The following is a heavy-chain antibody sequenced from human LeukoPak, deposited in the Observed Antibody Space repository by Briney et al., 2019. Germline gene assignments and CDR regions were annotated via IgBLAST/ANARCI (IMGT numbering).Heavy chain of an antibody. J-gene: IGHJ4*02. D-gene: IGHD6-19*01. CDR2: IYYSGST. Sequence: PSETLSLTCTVSGGSISSSSYYWGWIRQPPGKGLEWIGSIYYSGSTYYNPSLKSRVTISVDTSKNQFSLKLSSVTAADTAVYYCARHQLYSSGRYRPATSIDYWDQGTLVIVSS. V-gene: IGHV4-39*01. CDR1: GGSISSSSYY. CDR3: ARHQLYSSGRYRPATSIDY.